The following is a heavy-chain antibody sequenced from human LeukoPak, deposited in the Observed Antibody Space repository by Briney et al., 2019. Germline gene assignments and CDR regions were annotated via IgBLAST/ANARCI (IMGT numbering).Heavy chain of an antibody. Sequence: SVTLSRKASGASFTSYAISWVRQAPGQGLEWMGGINPIFGIANYAQTFQGRVTITADKSTSTAYMELSSLRSEDTAVYYCANSQGAYCGGDCYLRYGMDVWGQGTTVTVSS. V-gene: IGHV1-69*17. CDR3: ANSQGAYCGGDCYLRYGMDV. CDR1: GASFTSYA. D-gene: IGHD2-21*02. J-gene: IGHJ6*02. CDR2: INPIFGIA.